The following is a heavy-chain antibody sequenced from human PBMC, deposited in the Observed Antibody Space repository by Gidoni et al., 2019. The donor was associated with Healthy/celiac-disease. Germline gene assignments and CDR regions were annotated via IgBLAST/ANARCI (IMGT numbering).Heavy chain of an antibody. D-gene: IGHD6-19*01. CDR2: ISYDGSNK. Sequence: QVQLVESGGGVVQPGRSLRLSCAASGFTFSTYAMHWVRQAPGKGLEWVAVISYDGSNKYYADSVKGRFTISRDNSKNTLYLQMNSLRAEDTAVYYCARGWLVAGTGGVYFDYWGQGTLVTVSS. CDR3: ARGWLVAGTGGVYFDY. V-gene: IGHV3-30*04. J-gene: IGHJ4*02. CDR1: GFTFSTYA.